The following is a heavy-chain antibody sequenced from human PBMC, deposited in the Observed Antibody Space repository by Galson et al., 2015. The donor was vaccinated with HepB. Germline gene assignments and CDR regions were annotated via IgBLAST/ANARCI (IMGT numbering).Heavy chain of an antibody. J-gene: IGHJ3*02. CDR3: AADAVADDAFDI. D-gene: IGHD4-23*01. CDR1: GFTFTSSA. V-gene: IGHV1-58*02. Sequence: SVKVSCKASGFTFTSSAMQWVRQARGQRLEWIGWIVVGSGNTNYAQKFQERVTITRDMSTSTAYMELSSLRSEDTAVYYRAADAVADDAFDIWGQGTMVTVSS. CDR2: IVVGSGNT.